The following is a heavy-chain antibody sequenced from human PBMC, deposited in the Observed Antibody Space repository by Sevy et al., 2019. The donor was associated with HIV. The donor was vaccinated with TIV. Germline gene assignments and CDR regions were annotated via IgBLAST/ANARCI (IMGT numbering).Heavy chain of an antibody. J-gene: IGHJ1*01. Sequence: GGSLRLSCAASGFIFSGYVMSWVRQAPGKGLEWVSGISASGGSTYHADSVKGRFTVSRDNSKNTLYLEMNSLRAEDTAVYYCAKDASSSWTGGTFQHWGQGTLVTVSS. CDR1: GFIFSGYV. CDR2: ISASGGST. D-gene: IGHD6-13*01. CDR3: AKDASSSWTGGTFQH. V-gene: IGHV3-23*01.